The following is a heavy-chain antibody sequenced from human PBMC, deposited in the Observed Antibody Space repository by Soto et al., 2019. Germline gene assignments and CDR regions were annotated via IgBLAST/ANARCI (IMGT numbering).Heavy chain of an antibody. D-gene: IGHD3-3*01. CDR1: VYTFTGHG. CDR2: NSAYNGNT. J-gene: IGHJ6*01. V-gene: IGHV1-18*01. Sequence: SEKVSWKSPVYTFTGHGITLVRQAPGQGLEWIGWNSAYNGNTNYAQKLQGRVTMTTDTSTSTAYMELRSLRSDDTAVYYCARDVRNYDFWSGYGNDDYYYGMDVWGQGTTVTVSS. CDR3: ARDVRNYDFWSGYGNDDYYYGMDV.